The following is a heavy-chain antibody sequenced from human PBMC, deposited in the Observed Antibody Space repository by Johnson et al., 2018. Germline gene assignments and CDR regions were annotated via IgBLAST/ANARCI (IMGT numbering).Heavy chain of an antibody. CDR2: IIPIFGTA. J-gene: IGHJ6*02. D-gene: IGHD6-19*01. Sequence: VQLVESGAEVKKPGSSVKVSCKASGGTFSSYAISWVRQAPGQGLEWMGGIIPIFGTATYAQKFQGRVTITADESTSTAYMELSSLRSEDTAVYYCASRGYSSGWYPGAGMDVWGQGTTVTVSS. CDR3: ASRGYSSGWYPGAGMDV. V-gene: IGHV1-69*01. CDR1: GGTFSSYA.